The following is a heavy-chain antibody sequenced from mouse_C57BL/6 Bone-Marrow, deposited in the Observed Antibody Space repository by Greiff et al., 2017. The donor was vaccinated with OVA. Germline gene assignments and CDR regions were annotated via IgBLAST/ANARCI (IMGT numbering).Heavy chain of an antibody. CDR3: AREGPYDFDY. V-gene: IGHV1-81*01. J-gene: IGHJ2*01. CDR2: IYPRSGNT. CDR1: GYTFTSYG. D-gene: IGHD2-14*01. Sequence: VQRVESGAELARPGASVKLSCKASGYTFTSYGISWVKQRTGQGLEWIGEIYPRSGNTYYNEKFKGKATMTADKSSSTAYMELRSLTSADSSVYFCAREGPYDFDYWGQGTTLTVSS.